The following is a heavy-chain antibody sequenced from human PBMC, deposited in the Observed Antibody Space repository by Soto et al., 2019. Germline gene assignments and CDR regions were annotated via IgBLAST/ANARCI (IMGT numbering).Heavy chain of an antibody. D-gene: IGHD3-16*01. CDR2: IGSGGGDT. J-gene: IGHJ5*01. CDR1: GFTFSKYV. Sequence: HLLESGGDLVQPGGSLRLSCAASGFTFSKYVMSWVRQAAGKGVEWVSMIGSGGGDTYYADSVKGRFIISRDNSKNTMYLQMNSLRSDDAAVYYCVKGLGANFPFSRWLDLWGQGTQVTVSS. CDR3: VKGLGANFPFSRWLDL. V-gene: IGHV3-23*01.